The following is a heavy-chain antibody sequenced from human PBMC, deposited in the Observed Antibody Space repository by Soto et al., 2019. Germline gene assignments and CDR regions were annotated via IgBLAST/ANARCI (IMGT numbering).Heavy chain of an antibody. CDR2: INEDGSEK. Sequence: EVQLVESGGGLVQPGGSLRLSCAASGFTLDTYWMTWVRQAPGKGLEWLANINEDGSEKFYVDSVKGRFTTSRDNVKNSLYLQMNSLRADDTAVYYCARDRGGGYGDLDYWGQGTLVTVSS. CDR1: GFTLDTYW. D-gene: IGHD5-12*01. CDR3: ARDRGGGYGDLDY. J-gene: IGHJ4*02. V-gene: IGHV3-7*01.